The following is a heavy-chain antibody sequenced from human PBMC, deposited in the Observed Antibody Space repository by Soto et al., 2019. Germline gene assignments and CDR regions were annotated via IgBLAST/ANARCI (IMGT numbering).Heavy chain of an antibody. CDR3: ARDVGGDCFLCFDY. V-gene: IGHV4-31*03. J-gene: IGHJ4*02. D-gene: IGHD2-21*02. CDR2: IYYSGST. Sequence: PSETLSLTCTVSGGSISSGGYYWSWIRQHPGKGLEWIGYIYYSGSTYYNPSLKSRVTISVDTSKNQFSLKLSSVTAADTAVYYCARDVGGDCFLCFDYWGQGTLVTVSS. CDR1: GGSISSGGYY.